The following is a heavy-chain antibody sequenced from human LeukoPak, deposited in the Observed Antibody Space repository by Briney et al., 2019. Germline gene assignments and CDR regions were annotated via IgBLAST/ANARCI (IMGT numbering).Heavy chain of an antibody. J-gene: IGHJ6*03. D-gene: IGHD5-18*01. Sequence: GGSLRLSCAASGFTFSSYWMHWVRHASGKGLVWVSRINRDGSSTSYADSVKGRFTISRDNAKNTLYLQMNSLRAEDTAVYYCVAVGYSYGSGYYYMDVWGKGTTVTVSS. V-gene: IGHV3-74*01. CDR3: VAVGYSYGSGYYYMDV. CDR1: GFTFSSYW. CDR2: INRDGSST.